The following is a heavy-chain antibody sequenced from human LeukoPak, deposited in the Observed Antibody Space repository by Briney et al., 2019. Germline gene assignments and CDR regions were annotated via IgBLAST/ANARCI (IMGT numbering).Heavy chain of an antibody. CDR2: ITGSGGDT. CDR3: AKDETYQ. Sequence: GASLRLSCAASGFTFNNYDMNWVRQAPGKGLEWVSAITGSGGDTYYADSVKGRFTISRDNSKNTLSLQMNSLRPEDTAVYYCAKDETYQWGQGTLVTVSS. CDR1: GFTFNNYD. J-gene: IGHJ4*02. V-gene: IGHV3-23*01. D-gene: IGHD2-2*01.